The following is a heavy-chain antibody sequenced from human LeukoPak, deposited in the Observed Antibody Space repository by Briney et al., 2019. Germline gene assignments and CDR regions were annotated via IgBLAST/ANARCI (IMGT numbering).Heavy chain of an antibody. J-gene: IGHJ4*02. CDR3: ATRPPGESYVPYFDY. Sequence: PSETLSLTCSVSGASISGYYWSWIRQPPGKGLEWIGYIYYTGSTSYNPSLMSRVTISVDTSKNQFSLKLSSVTAADTAVYYCATRPPGESYVPYFDYWGQGTPVTVSS. V-gene: IGHV4-59*01. CDR1: GASISGYY. CDR2: IYYTGST. D-gene: IGHD3-16*01.